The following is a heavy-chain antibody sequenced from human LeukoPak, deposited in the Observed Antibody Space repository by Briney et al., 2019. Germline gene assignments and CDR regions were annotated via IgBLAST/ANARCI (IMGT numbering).Heavy chain of an antibody. J-gene: IGHJ4*02. D-gene: IGHD5-24*01. Sequence: GGSLRLSCAASGFTFSSYGMHWVRQAPGKGLEWVAFIRYDGSNKYYADSVKGRFTISRDNSKNTLYLQMNSLRAEDTALYYCAKWLSVATTFFDYWGQGTLVTVSS. CDR2: IRYDGSNK. CDR1: GFTFSSYG. V-gene: IGHV3-30*02. CDR3: AKWLSVATTFFDY.